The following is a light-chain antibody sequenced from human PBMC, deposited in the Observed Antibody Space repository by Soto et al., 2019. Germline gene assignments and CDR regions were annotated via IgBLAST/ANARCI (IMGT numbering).Light chain of an antibody. Sequence: QSVLTQPASVSGSPGQSITISCTGTSSDIGDYNYVSWYQQHPGKAPKLMIYEVSNRPSGVSIRFSGSKSGNTASLTISGLQAEDEADYYCSSYTSSSTLVVFGGGTKVTVL. CDR2: EVS. J-gene: IGLJ2*01. V-gene: IGLV2-14*01. CDR3: SSYTSSSTLVV. CDR1: SSDIGDYNY.